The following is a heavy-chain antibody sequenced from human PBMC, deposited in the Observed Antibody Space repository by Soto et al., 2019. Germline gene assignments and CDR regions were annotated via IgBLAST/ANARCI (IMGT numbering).Heavy chain of an antibody. CDR1: GFTLSSNG. CDR3: AKDNSGTYYWLDY. CDR2: ISDDGSIK. J-gene: IGHJ4*02. V-gene: IGHV3-30*18. Sequence: PGGSLRPSCSASGFTLSSNGLHWVRQAPGKGLEWVAVISDDGSIKNYADSLKGRFTISRDNSKNTLYLQMNSLRAEDTAVYYCAKDNSGTYYWLDYWGQGTLVTVSS. D-gene: IGHD1-26*01.